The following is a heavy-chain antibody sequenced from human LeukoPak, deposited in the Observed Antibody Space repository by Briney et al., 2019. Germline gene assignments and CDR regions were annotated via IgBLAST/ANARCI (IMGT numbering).Heavy chain of an antibody. CDR1: GGSISSSSYY. J-gene: IGHJ3*02. D-gene: IGHD3-3*01. Sequence: PSETLSLTCTVSGGSISSSSYYWGWIRQPPGKGLEWIGSIYYSGSTYYNPSLKSRVTISVDTSKNQFSLKLSSVTAADTAVYYCARDFGDYDFWSGYVGAFDIWGQGTMVTVSS. V-gene: IGHV4-39*07. CDR3: ARDFGDYDFWSGYVGAFDI. CDR2: IYYSGST.